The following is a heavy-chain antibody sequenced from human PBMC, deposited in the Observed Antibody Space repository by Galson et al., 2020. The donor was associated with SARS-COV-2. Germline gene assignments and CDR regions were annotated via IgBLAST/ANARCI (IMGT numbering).Heavy chain of an antibody. CDR1: GGSFSGYY. D-gene: IGHD3-10*01. J-gene: IGHJ6*02. Sequence: SQASETLSLTCAVYGGSFSGYYWSWIRQPPGKGLEWIGEINHSGSTNYNPSLKSRVTISVDTSKNQFSLKLSSVTAADTAAYYCARGRTDFFTMVRGVTIPRMDVWGQGTTVTVSS. V-gene: IGHV4-34*01. CDR3: ARGRTDFFTMVRGVTIPRMDV. CDR2: INHSGST.